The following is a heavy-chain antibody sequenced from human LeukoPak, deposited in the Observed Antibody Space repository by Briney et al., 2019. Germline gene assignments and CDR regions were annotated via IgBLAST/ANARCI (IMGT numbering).Heavy chain of an antibody. Sequence: ASVKLFCKASGHTFTRYDIIWVRQATGQGLEWMGWMNPNSGNTGYAQKFQGRVTMTRNISKSTAYMAQNSLISEDTAVYYCARGDYGSGSYYYYMDVWGKGTTVTVSS. D-gene: IGHD3-10*01. V-gene: IGHV1-8*01. CDR1: GHTFTRYD. CDR2: MNPNSGNT. CDR3: ARGDYGSGSYYYYMDV. J-gene: IGHJ6*03.